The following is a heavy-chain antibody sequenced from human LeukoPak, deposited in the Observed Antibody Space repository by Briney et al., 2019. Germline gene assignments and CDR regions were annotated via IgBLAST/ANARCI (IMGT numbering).Heavy chain of an antibody. Sequence: ASVKVSCKASAYTFTSYDINWVRQATGQGLEWMGWMNPYNGNTGYAQKFEGRVIMTRDTSISTAYLELSSLTSEDTAVYYCARAAVNLHPNHYYYMDVWGKGTTVTVSS. CDR2: MNPYNGNT. V-gene: IGHV1-8*01. J-gene: IGHJ6*03. CDR1: AYTFTSYD. CDR3: ARAAVNLHPNHYYYMDV.